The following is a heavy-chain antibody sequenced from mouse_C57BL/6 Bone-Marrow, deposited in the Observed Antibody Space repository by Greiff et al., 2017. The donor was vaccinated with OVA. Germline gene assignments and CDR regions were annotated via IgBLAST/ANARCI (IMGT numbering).Heavy chain of an antibody. Sequence: ESGPGLVKPSQSLSLTCSVTGYSITSGYYWNWIRQFPGNKLEWMGYISYDGSNNYNPSLKNRISITRDTSKNHFFLKLNSVTTEDTATYYCARENWYWYFDVWGTGTTVTVSS. J-gene: IGHJ1*03. V-gene: IGHV3-6*01. CDR1: GYSITSGYY. CDR3: ARENWYWYFDV. CDR2: ISYDGSN.